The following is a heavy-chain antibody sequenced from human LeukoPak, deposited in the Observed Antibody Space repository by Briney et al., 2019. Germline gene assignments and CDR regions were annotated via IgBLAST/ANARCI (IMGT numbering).Heavy chain of an antibody. Sequence: PGGSLRLSCAASGFTFSTYSMSWVRQAPGKGLEWVANIHEDGSQKMYVDSVKGRFTISRDNAKNSLYLQMNSLRAEDTAVYYCTRGESGTVTNFRFDYWGQGTLVTVSS. CDR3: TRGESGTVTNFRFDY. J-gene: IGHJ4*02. CDR1: GFTFSTYS. D-gene: IGHD4-17*01. V-gene: IGHV3-7*01. CDR2: IHEDGSQK.